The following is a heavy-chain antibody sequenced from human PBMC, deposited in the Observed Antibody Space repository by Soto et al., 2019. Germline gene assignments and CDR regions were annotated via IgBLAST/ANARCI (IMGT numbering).Heavy chain of an antibody. D-gene: IGHD2-21*02. CDR3: AREGGNSHYYYYGMDV. CDR2: ISSSSSNI. Sequence: GGSLRLSXAASGFTFRIYSMNWVRQAPGRGLEWVSSISSSSSNIYYADSMKGRLTISRDDAKNSLYLQINSLRVEDTAVYYCAREGGNSHYYYYGMDVWGQGTTVTVSS. J-gene: IGHJ6*02. V-gene: IGHV3-21*01. CDR1: GFTFRIYS.